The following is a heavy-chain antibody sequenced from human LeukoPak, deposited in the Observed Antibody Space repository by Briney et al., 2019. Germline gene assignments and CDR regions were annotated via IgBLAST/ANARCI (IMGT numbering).Heavy chain of an antibody. D-gene: IGHD1-26*01. CDR1: GFTFGDYG. V-gene: IGHV3-49*04. J-gene: IGHJ3*02. CDR3: TRILLKWELPGSDAFDI. Sequence: GGSLRLSCITSGFTFGDYGLSWVRQAPGKGLEWVGFIRSKVYGATTEYAASLKDRFTISRDDSKSIAYLQVNSLKTEDTAVYYCTRILLKWELPGSDAFDIWGEGTMVTVSS. CDR2: IRSKVYGATT.